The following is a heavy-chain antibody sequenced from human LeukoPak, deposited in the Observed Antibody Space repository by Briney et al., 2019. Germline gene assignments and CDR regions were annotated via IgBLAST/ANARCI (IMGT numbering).Heavy chain of an antibody. CDR3: AKGAGGVVVIALDY. Sequence: PGGSLRLSCAASGFTFSSYAMSWVRQAPGKGLEWVSAISGSGGSTYYADSVKGRFTISRDNSKNTLYLQTNSLRAEDTAVYYCAKGAGGVVVIALDYWGQGTLVTVSS. CDR2: ISGSGGST. J-gene: IGHJ4*02. D-gene: IGHD3-22*01. CDR1: GFTFSSYA. V-gene: IGHV3-23*01.